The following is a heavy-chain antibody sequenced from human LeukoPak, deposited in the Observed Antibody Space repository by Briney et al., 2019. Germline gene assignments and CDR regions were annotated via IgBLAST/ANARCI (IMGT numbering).Heavy chain of an antibody. D-gene: IGHD2-2*01. CDR1: GGTFSSYA. CDR3: ARKVGLWGYCSSTSCYAPMDV. CDR2: IIPIFGTA. J-gene: IGHJ6*04. V-gene: IGHV1-69*13. Sequence: ASVKVSCKASGGTFSSYAISWVRQAPGQGLEWMGGIIPIFGTANYAQKFQGRVTITADESTSTAYMELSSLRSEDTAVYYCARKVGLWGYCSSTSCYAPMDVWGKGTTVTISS.